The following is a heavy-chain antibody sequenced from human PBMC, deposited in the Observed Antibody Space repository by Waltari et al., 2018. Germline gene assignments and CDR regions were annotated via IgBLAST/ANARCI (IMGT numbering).Heavy chain of an antibody. J-gene: IGHJ4*02. V-gene: IGHV1-2*02. CDR1: GYTFTGYY. CDR3: ARDLELRYFDWYSGGY. Sequence: VQSGAEVKKPGSSVKVSCKASGYTFTGYYMHWVRQAPGQGLEWMGWINPNSGGTNYAQKFQGRVTMTRDTSISTAYMELSRLRSDDTAVYYCARDLELRYFDWYSGGYWGQGTLVTVSS. CDR2: INPNSGGT. D-gene: IGHD3-9*01.